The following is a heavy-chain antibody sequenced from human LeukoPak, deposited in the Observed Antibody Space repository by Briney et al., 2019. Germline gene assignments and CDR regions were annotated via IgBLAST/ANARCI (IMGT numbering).Heavy chain of an antibody. CDR3: ARVAEMATIKDYAFDI. V-gene: IGHV4-59*01. D-gene: IGHD5-24*01. J-gene: IGHJ3*02. CDR2: IYYSGST. Sequence: SETLSLTCTVSGGSISSYYWSWIRQPPGKGLEWIGYIYYSGSTNYNPSLKSRVTISVDTSKNQFSLKLSSVTAADTAVYYCARVAEMATIKDYAFDIWGQGTMVTVSS. CDR1: GGSISSYY.